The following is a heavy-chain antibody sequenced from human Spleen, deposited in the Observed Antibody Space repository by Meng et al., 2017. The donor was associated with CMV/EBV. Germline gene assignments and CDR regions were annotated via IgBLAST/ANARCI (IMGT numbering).Heavy chain of an antibody. D-gene: IGHD2-2*01. CDR1: GGSFSGYY. CDR3: ARVPRSYQLPDGYFDY. CDR2: INHSGST. J-gene: IGHJ4*02. Sequence: SETLSLTCAVYGGSFSGYYWSWIRQPPGKGLEWIGEINHSGSTNYNPSLKSRVTISVDTSKNQFSLKLSSVTAADTAVYYCARVPRSYQLPDGYFDYWGQGTLVTVSS. V-gene: IGHV4-34*01.